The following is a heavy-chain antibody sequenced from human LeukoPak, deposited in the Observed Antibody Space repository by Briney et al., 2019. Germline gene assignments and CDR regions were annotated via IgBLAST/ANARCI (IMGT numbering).Heavy chain of an antibody. D-gene: IGHD4-23*01. CDR2: IYYSGST. Sequence: SETLSLTCTVSGGSISSGGYYWSWIRQHPGKGLEWIGYIYYSGSTNYNPSLKSRVTISVDTSKNQFSLKLSSVTAADTAVYYCARGRGAYGGSFDYWGQGTLVTVSS. V-gene: IGHV4-31*03. CDR1: GGSISSGGYY. CDR3: ARGRGAYGGSFDY. J-gene: IGHJ4*02.